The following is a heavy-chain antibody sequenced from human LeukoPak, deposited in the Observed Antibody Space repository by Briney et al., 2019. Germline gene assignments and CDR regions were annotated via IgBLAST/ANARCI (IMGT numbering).Heavy chain of an antibody. CDR1: GGTFSSYA. V-gene: IGHV1-69*13. D-gene: IGHD5-18*01. CDR3: ARGAKRGYSYGLTFTEYFQH. J-gene: IGHJ1*01. CDR2: IIPIFGTA. Sequence: SVKVSCKASGGTFSSYAISWVRQAPGQGLEWMRGIIPIFGTANYAQKFQGRVTITADESTSTAYMELSSLRSEDTAVYYCARGAKRGYSYGLTFTEYFQHWGQGTLVTVSS.